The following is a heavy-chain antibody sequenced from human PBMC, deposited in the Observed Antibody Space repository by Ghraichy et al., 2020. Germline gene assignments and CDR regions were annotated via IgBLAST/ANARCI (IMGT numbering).Heavy chain of an antibody. CDR3: ARGWGRFDY. Sequence: EGSLRLSCAASGFAYSSYWMNWVRQAPGKGLEWVAYIKYDGSAEYYVDSVKGRFGISRDNAKNSLFLQMNSLRAEDTAVYYCARGWGRFDYWGQGTLVTVSS. J-gene: IGHJ4*02. CDR2: IKYDGSAE. CDR1: GFAYSSYW. D-gene: IGHD2-21*02. V-gene: IGHV3-7*01.